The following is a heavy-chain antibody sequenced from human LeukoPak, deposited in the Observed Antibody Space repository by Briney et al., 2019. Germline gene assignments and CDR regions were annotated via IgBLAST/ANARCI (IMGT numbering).Heavy chain of an antibody. J-gene: IGHJ4*02. CDR3: ARTQAYSYGWAFDD. CDR2: IGTAGDT. D-gene: IGHD5-18*01. CDR1: GFTFSSYD. Sequence: HAGGSLRLSCAASGFTFSSYDMHWVRQATGKGLEWVSAIGTAGDTYYPGSVKGRFTITRENAKNSLYLQMNSLRAGDTAVYYCARTQAYSYGWAFDDWGQGTLVTVSS. V-gene: IGHV3-13*01.